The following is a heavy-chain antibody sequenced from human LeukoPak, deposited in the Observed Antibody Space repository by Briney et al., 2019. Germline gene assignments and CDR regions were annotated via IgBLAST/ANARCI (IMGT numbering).Heavy chain of an antibody. V-gene: IGHV4-31*03. CDR3: ASQANYYDSGGYFLH. D-gene: IGHD3-22*01. J-gene: IGHJ1*01. CDR1: GGPITSGGSY. Sequence: SQTLSLTCTVSGGPITSGGSYWSWIRQHPGEGLEWIGYIYYSGSTYYNPSLKSRVTISVDTSKKQFSLKLNSVTAADTAVYFCASQANYYDSGGYFLHWGQGILVTVSS. CDR2: IYYSGST.